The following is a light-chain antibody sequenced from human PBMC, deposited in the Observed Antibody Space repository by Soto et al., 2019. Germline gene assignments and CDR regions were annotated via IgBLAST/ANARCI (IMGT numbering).Light chain of an antibody. CDR1: QSVSGW. J-gene: IGKJ5*01. V-gene: IGKV1-5*01. CDR3: QHYKSYLNT. Sequence: MTLSPSTLSASVGDTVTVTCGASQSVSGWLAWYQQKPGEAPKLLIYDASALPRGVPSRFSGSGSGTKFTLTIASLQPDDFAPYCCQHYKSYLNTFCQGRRLEIK. CDR2: DAS.